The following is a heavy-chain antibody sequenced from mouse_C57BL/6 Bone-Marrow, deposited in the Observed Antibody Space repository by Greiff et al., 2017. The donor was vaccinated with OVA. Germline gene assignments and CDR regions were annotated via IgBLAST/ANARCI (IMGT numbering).Heavy chain of an antibody. Sequence: EVQGVESGGGLVQSGRSLRLSCATSGFTFSDFYMEWVRQAPGKGLEWIAASRNKANDYTTEYSASVKGRFIVSRDTSQSILYLQMNALRAEDTAIYYCARDENDYDGGFAYWGQGTLVTVSA. J-gene: IGHJ3*01. CDR1: GFTFSDFY. CDR2: SRNKANDYTT. V-gene: IGHV7-1*01. D-gene: IGHD2-4*01. CDR3: ARDENDYDGGFAY.